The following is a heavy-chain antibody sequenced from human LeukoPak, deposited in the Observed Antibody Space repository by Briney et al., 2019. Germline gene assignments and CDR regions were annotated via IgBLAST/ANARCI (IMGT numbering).Heavy chain of an antibody. V-gene: IGHV4-59*01. Sequence: SETLSLTCTVSGGSISSYYWSWIRQPPGKGLECIGYIYYSGSTNYNHSLKGRVTISVDTSKNQFSLKLSSVTAADTAVYYCARGAHYYDTSGYLMPLNYWGQGTLVTVSS. CDR1: GGSISSYY. CDR2: IYYSGST. CDR3: ARGAHYYDTSGYLMPLNY. J-gene: IGHJ4*02. D-gene: IGHD3-22*01.